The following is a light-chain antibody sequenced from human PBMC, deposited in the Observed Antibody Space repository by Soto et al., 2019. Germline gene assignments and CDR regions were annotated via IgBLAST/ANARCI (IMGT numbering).Light chain of an antibody. CDR2: SAS. J-gene: IGKJ5*01. CDR3: QQNGSLPIT. Sequence: EIVLTQSPGTLSLSPGERATLPCRASQSLSGGYLAWFQQKPGQTPRLLIYSASNRATGIPDRFSGSGSGTDFTLTISRLEPEDFVVYYCQQNGSLPITFGQGTRLEIK. CDR1: QSLSGGY. V-gene: IGKV3-20*01.